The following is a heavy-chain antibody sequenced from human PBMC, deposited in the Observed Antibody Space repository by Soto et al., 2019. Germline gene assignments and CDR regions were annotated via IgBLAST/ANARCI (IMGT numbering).Heavy chain of an antibody. J-gene: IGHJ3*02. Sequence: QVQLQQSGPGLVKPSQSLSLTCAISGDSVSRISTAWNWIRQSPSRGLEWLGRTYYRSKWYNNYAVSVKSRITINPDTSKNQFSLQLNSVTPEDTAVYYCASGRWSGFDIWGQGTMVTVSS. D-gene: IGHD3-3*01. CDR2: TYYRSKWYN. V-gene: IGHV6-1*01. CDR1: GDSVSRISTA. CDR3: ASGRWSGFDI.